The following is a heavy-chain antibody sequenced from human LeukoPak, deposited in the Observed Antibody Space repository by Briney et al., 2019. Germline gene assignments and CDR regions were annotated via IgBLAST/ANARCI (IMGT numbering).Heavy chain of an antibody. CDR2: IYYSGST. CDR3: ARGGDYVWGSYRPRSWFDP. V-gene: IGHV4-39*07. Sequence: PSETLSLTCTVSGGSISSSSYYYWGWIRQPPGKGLEWIGTIYYSGSTYYNPPLKSRVTISLDTSKNQFSLKLSSVTAADTAVYYCARGGDYVWGSYRPRSWFDPWGQGTLVTVSS. J-gene: IGHJ5*02. CDR1: GGSISSSSYYY. D-gene: IGHD3-16*02.